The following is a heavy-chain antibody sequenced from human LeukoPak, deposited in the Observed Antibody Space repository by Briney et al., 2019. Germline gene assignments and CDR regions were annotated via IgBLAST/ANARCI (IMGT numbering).Heavy chain of an antibody. CDR2: ISGSGGST. CDR1: GFTFSDYY. V-gene: IGHV3-23*01. J-gene: IGHJ4*02. D-gene: IGHD3-22*01. Sequence: GGSLRLSCAASGFTFSDYYMSWIRQAPGKGLEWVSAISGSGGSTYYADSVEGRFTISRDNSKNTLYLLMNSLRAEDTAVYYCAKADYYDSSSDYWGQGTLVTVSS. CDR3: AKADYYDSSSDY.